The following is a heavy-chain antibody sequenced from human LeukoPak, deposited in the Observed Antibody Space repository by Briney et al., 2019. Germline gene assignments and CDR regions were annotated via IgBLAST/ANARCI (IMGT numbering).Heavy chain of an antibody. CDR1: GFTFSGYA. D-gene: IGHD6-6*01. CDR2: ISGSAGNT. J-gene: IGHJ6*02. Sequence: GGSLRLSCAASGFTFSGYAMNWVRQAPGKGLEWVSTISGSAGNTYYGDSVKGRFTISRDNSKNMLFLQMNSLRAADTAVYYCAKDSSSSNYYYGMDVWGQGTTVTVSS. V-gene: IGHV3-23*01. CDR3: AKDSSSSNYYYGMDV.